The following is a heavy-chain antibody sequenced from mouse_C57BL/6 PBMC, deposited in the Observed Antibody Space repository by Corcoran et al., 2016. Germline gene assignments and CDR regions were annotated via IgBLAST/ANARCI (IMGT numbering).Heavy chain of an antibody. CDR2: IAVKSDNYGA. D-gene: IGHD2-5*01. V-gene: IGHV13-2*01. CDR1: GFTFSNYL. Sequence: QEQLLETWGGLLMPGNSLKLSCVTSGFTFSNYLIHWLRQPPGKRLEWIAVIAVKSDNYGANYAESVKGRFAISRDDSKSSVYLEMNSLREEDTATYFCSRSNSAGFAYWGRGTLVTVSA. J-gene: IGHJ3*01. CDR3: SRSNSAGFAY.